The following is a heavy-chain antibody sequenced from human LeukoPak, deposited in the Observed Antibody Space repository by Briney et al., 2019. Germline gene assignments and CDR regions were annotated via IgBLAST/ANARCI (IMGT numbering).Heavy chain of an antibody. CDR3: ARVGGYSRGYFDY. CDR1: GGTFSSYA. Sequence: SVKVSCKASGGTFSSYAISWVRQAPGEGLEWMGGIIPIFGTANYAQKFQGRVTITTDESTSTAYMELSSLRSEDTAVYYCARVGGYSRGYFDYWGQGTLFTVPS. D-gene: IGHD5-18*01. V-gene: IGHV1-69*05. J-gene: IGHJ4*02. CDR2: IIPIFGTA.